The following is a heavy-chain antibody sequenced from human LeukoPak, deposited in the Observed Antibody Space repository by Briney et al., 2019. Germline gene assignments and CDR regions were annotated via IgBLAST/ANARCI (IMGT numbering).Heavy chain of an antibody. CDR3: ARDYSSGWSGMDV. V-gene: IGHV3-30*04. D-gene: IGHD6-19*01. J-gene: IGHJ6*04. CDR2: ISYDGSNK. CDR1: GFTFSSYA. Sequence: GGSLRLSCAASGFTFSSYAMHWVRQAPGKGLEWVAVISYDGSNKYYADSVKGRFTISRDNSKNTLYPQMNSLRAEDTAVYYCARDYSSGWSGMDVWGKGTTVTVSS.